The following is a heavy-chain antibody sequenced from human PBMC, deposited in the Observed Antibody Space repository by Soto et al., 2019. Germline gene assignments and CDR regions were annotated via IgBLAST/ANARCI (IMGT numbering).Heavy chain of an antibody. V-gene: IGHV1-69*13. J-gene: IGHJ5*02. CDR2: IIPIFGTA. CDR1: GGTFSSYA. CDR3: ARDAGTTIFNWFDP. D-gene: IGHD1-7*01. Sequence: SVKVSCKASGGTFSSYAISWVRQAPGQGLEWMGGIIPIFGTANYAQKFQGRVTITADESTSIAYMELSSLRSEDTAVYYCARDAGTTIFNWFDPWGQGTLVTVSS.